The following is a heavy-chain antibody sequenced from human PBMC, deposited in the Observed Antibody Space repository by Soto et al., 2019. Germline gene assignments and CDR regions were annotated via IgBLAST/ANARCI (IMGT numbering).Heavy chain of an antibody. Sequence: QLQLQESGPGLVKPSETLSLTCTVSGASISGSSYYWGWVRQPPGKGLEWIGSIYYTGTTYYSPSLRCRVTISVDTPNTQSSLKVSSVTAAYTAVYFCTTWGNDYWGQGTLVTVSS. CDR3: TTWGNDY. J-gene: IGHJ4*02. CDR2: IYYTGTT. CDR1: GASISGSSYY. D-gene: IGHD7-27*01. V-gene: IGHV4-39*01.